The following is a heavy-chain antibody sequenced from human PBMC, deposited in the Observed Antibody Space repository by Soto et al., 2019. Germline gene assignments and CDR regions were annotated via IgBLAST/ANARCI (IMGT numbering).Heavy chain of an antibody. CDR1: GFTFSDYY. D-gene: IGHD6-13*01. Sequence: GGSLRLSCAASGFTFSDYYMDWVRQAPGKGLEWVGRTRNKVNSYTTEYAASVKGRFTISRDDSRNLLYLQMSSLKTDDTAVYYCTRGEPYSRTWNPYYYYGLDVWGQGTAVTVSS. CDR3: TRGEPYSRTWNPYYYYGLDV. J-gene: IGHJ6*02. CDR2: TRNKVNSYTT. V-gene: IGHV3-72*01.